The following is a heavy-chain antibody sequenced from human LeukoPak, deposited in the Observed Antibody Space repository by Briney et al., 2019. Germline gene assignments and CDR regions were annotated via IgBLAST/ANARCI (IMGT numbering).Heavy chain of an antibody. CDR1: GYTFTGYY. V-gene: IGHV1-2*02. J-gene: IGHJ5*02. D-gene: IGHD3-10*01. CDR2: INPNSGGT. Sequence: ASVKVSCKASGYTFTGYYMHWVRQAPGQGLEWMGWINPNSGGTNYAQKFQGRVTMTRDTSTSTVYMELSSLRSEDTAVYYCARGPPWFGESTASWFDPWGQGTLVTVSS. CDR3: ARGPPWFGESTASWFDP.